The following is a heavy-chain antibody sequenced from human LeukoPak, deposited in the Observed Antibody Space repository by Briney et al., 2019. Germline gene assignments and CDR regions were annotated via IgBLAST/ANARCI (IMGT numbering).Heavy chain of an antibody. V-gene: IGHV1-3*01. CDR3: ARNSGYDLDTAMVP. J-gene: IGHJ5*02. CDR2: INAGNGNT. D-gene: IGHD5-18*01. CDR1: GYTFTSYA. Sequence: ASVKVSCKASGYTFTSYAMHWVRQAPGQRLEWMGWINAGNGNTKYSQKFQGRVTITADKSTSTAYMELSSLRSEDTAVYYCARNSGYDLDTAMVPWGQGTLVTVSS.